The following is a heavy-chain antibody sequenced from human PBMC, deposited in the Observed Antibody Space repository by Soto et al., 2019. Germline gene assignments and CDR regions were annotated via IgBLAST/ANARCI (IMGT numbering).Heavy chain of an antibody. CDR3: ARRLYGDYLDY. V-gene: IGHV4-39*01. D-gene: IGHD4-17*01. CDR1: GGSIGGTTYY. Sequence: PSETLSLTCTVSGGSIGGTTYYWGWMRQPPGKGLEWIASFFVGGNTYYNPSLKSRVTISVDTSKNQFSLKLSSVTAADTAVYYCARRLYGDYLDYWGQGTLVTVSS. J-gene: IGHJ4*02. CDR2: FFVGGNT.